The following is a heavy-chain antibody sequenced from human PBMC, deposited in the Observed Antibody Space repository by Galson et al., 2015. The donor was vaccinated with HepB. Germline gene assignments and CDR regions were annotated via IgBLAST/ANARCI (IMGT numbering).Heavy chain of an antibody. CDR2: INTSDGDT. D-gene: IGHD3-22*01. Sequence: SVKVSCKASGYTLSTNFMHWVRQAPGQGLEWMGIINTSDGDTRYAQKLQGRVTMTRDTSTSTVYMELGSLRSEDTAVYYCAREAVGYSDSSGFTFDIWGQGTLVTVSS. V-gene: IGHV1-46*04. CDR1: GYTLSTNF. J-gene: IGHJ3*02. CDR3: AREAVGYSDSSGFTFDI.